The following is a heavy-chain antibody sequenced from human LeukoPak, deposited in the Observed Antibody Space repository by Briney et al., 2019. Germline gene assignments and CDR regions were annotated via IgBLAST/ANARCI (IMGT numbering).Heavy chain of an antibody. CDR1: GFTFSSYA. Sequence: SGFTFSSYAMHWVRQAPGKGLEWVAVISYDGSNKYYADSVKGRFTISRDNSKNTLYLQMNSLRAEDTAVYYCARDFYYYDSSGPFDYWGQGTLVTVSS. CDR2: ISYDGSNK. J-gene: IGHJ4*02. CDR3: ARDFYYYDSSGPFDY. D-gene: IGHD3-22*01. V-gene: IGHV3-30-3*01.